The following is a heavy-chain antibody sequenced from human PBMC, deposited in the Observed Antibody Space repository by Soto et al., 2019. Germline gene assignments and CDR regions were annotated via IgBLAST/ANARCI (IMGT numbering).Heavy chain of an antibody. D-gene: IGHD2-15*01. J-gene: IGHJ6*02. CDR1: GYSFTSYW. Sequence: PGESLKISGKGSGYSFTSYWIGWVRQMPGKGLEWMGIIYPGDSDTRYSPSFQGQVTISADKSISTAYLQWSSLKASDTAMYYCARSEVVTPWYYYYGMDVWGQGTTVTVSS. V-gene: IGHV5-51*01. CDR2: IYPGDSDT. CDR3: ARSEVVTPWYYYYGMDV.